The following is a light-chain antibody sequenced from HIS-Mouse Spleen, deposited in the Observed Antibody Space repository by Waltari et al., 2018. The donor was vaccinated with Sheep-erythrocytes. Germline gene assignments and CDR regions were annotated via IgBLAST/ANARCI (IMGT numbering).Light chain of an antibody. Sequence: QSALTQPASVSGSPGQSITISCTGTSSDVGSYNLVSWYQQHPGKAPKLMIYEGSKRPSGGCNRFSGSKSGNQASLTISGLQAEDGADYYCCSYAGSSTPWVFGGGTQLTVL. CDR3: CSYAGSSTPWV. CDR2: EGS. V-gene: IGLV2-23*01. J-gene: IGLJ3*02. CDR1: SSDVGSYNL.